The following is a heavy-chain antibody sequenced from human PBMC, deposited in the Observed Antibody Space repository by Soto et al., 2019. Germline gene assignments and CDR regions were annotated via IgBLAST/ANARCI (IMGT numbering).Heavy chain of an antibody. Sequence: PGGSLRLSCAASGFTFSLFNMNWVRQAPGKGLEWVSYISSSSSSIYESDPVKGRFTISRDNAKDSLYLQMNSLRDEDKALYYCARDRGGVAGTSRAFDLWGQGTMVTVSS. CDR3: ARDRGGVAGTSRAFDL. CDR1: GFTFSLFN. V-gene: IGHV3-48*02. D-gene: IGHD6-19*01. J-gene: IGHJ3*01. CDR2: ISSSSSSI.